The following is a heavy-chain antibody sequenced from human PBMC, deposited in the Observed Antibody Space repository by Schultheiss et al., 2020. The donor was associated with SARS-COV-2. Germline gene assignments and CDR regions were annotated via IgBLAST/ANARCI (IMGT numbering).Heavy chain of an antibody. D-gene: IGHD5-12*01. V-gene: IGHV4-34*01. CDR3: ASERDSGYIYFEY. Sequence: SETLSLTCAVYGGSFSGYYWSWIRQPPGKGLEWIGEINHSGSTNYNPSLKSRVTISVDTSKNQFSLKLSSVTAADTAVYYCASERDSGYIYFEYWGQGALVTVSS. CDR2: INHSGST. CDR1: GGSFSGYY. J-gene: IGHJ4*02.